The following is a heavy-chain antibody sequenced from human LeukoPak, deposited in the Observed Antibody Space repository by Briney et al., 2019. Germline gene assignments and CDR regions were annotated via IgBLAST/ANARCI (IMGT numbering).Heavy chain of an antibody. CDR2: VCDGVT. CDR3: ARGGARSREGYNSELDN. J-gene: IGHJ4*02. CDR1: GVFISSGYH. Sequence: SETLSLTCAVEGVFISSGYHWGWIRQPPGKGLEWIGTVCDGVTYYDPSLKSRVSISADTSKNLFSLSLSSVTAADTAVYYCARGGARSREGYNSELDNWGQGTLVSVS. D-gene: IGHD5-24*01. V-gene: IGHV4-38-2*01.